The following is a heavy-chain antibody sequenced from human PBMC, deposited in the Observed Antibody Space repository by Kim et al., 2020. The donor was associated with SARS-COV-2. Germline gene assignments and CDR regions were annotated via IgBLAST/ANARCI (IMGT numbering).Heavy chain of an antibody. CDR1: GFTFTGYA. CDR3: MKGGWGSIWDH. D-gene: IGHD2-21*01. V-gene: IGHV3-23*01. J-gene: IGHJ4*02. Sequence: GGSLRLSCTTSGFTFTGYAMSWVRQAPGKGLEWVPSIDGSDGTTYYVDSVKGRFTISRDNSKNTLYLQMSSLRADDTAVYYCMKGGWGSIWDHWGQGTLV. CDR2: IDGSDGTT.